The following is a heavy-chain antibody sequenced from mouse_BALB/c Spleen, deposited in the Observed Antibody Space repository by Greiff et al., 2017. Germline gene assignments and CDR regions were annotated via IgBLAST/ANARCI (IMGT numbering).Heavy chain of an antibody. CDR1: GFSLTSYG. J-gene: IGHJ4*01. D-gene: IGHD1-1*01. V-gene: IGHV2-9*02. CDR2: IWAGGST. CDR3: ASDYYGSRSYAMDY. Sequence: VQLQQSGPGLVAPSQSLSITCTVSGFSLTSYGVHWVRQPPGKGLEWLGVIWAGGSTNYNSALMSRLSISKDNSKSQVFLKMNSLQTDDTAMYYCASDYYGSRSYAMDYWGQGTSVTVSS.